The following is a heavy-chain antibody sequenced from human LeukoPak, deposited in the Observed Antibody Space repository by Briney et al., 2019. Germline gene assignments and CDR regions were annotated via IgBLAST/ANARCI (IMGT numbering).Heavy chain of an antibody. Sequence: PSETLSLTCSVSGGSISSYYWSWIRHSPGEGLQWIGDIYYTGATYYNPSLESRVTVSIDTSKRQLSLELRSVAAADTAVYFCARDRRESSKPNDAFDIWGQGTMVTVSA. J-gene: IGHJ3*02. D-gene: IGHD4-11*01. CDR1: GGSISSYY. CDR2: IYYTGAT. V-gene: IGHV4-59*01. CDR3: ARDRRESSKPNDAFDI.